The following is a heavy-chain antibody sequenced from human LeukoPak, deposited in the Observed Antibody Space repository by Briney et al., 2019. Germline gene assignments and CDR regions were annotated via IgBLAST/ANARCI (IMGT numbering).Heavy chain of an antibody. CDR2: ISSSSSYI. CDR1: GFTFSSYS. V-gene: IGHV3-21*01. D-gene: IGHD1-26*01. CDR3: ARVNSGSYHFDY. Sequence: GGSLRLSCAASGFTFSSYSMNWVRQAPGKGLEWVSSISSSSSYIYYGDSVKGRFTISRDNAKNSLYLQMNSLRAEDTAVYYCARVNSGSYHFDYWGQGTLVTVSS. J-gene: IGHJ4*02.